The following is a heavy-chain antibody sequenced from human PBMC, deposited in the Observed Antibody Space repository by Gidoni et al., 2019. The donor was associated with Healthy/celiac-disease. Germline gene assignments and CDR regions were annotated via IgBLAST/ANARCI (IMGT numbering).Heavy chain of an antibody. Sequence: EVQLVESGGGLVKPGGSLRLSCAASGFTFSNAWMSWVRPAPGKGLEWVGRIKSKTDGGTTDYAAPVKGRFTISRDDSKNTLYLQMNSLKTEDTAVYYCTTGYPASGWTYWGQGTLVTVSS. CDR3: TTGYPASGWTY. V-gene: IGHV3-15*01. J-gene: IGHJ4*02. CDR2: IKSKTDGGTT. CDR1: GFTFSNAW. D-gene: IGHD6-19*01.